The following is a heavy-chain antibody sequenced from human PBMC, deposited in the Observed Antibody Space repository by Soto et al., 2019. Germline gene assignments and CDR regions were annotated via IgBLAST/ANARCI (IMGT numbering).Heavy chain of an antibody. Sequence: GESLKISCKGSGYSFTSYWISWVRQMPGKGLERKGRIDSNESYTNYCPSFQGHVTILADKSISTAYLQWSSHKASDTAMYYCARHPYTHDYFDYWGQGTLVTVSS. CDR1: GYSFTSYW. J-gene: IGHJ4*02. CDR2: IDSNESYT. V-gene: IGHV5-10-1*01. CDR3: ARHPYTHDYFDY.